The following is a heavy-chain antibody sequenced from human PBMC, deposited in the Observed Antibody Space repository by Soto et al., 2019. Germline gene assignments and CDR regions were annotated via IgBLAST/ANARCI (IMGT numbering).Heavy chain of an antibody. CDR2: IYYSGST. V-gene: IGHV4-39*01. J-gene: IGHJ4*02. Sequence: PSETLSLTCTVSGGSISSSSYNWGWIRQPPGKGLEWIGSIYYSGSTYYNPSLKSRVTISVDTSMNQFSLKLSSVTAADTAVYYCATDRDIAATNRGGVFDYWGQGTPVIVSS. CDR1: GGSISSSSYN. CDR3: ATDRDIAATNRGGVFDY. D-gene: IGHD5-12*01.